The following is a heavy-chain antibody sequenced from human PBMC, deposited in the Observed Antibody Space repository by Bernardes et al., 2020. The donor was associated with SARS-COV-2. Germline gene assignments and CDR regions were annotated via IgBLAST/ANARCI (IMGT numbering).Heavy chain of an antibody. V-gene: IGHV3-11*01. Sequence: GGSLILSCAASGFTFRDFYMTWIRQAPGKGLEWVSYISSSGSTIYYADSVKGRFTISRDNAKNSLYLQMNSLRAEDTAIYYCARANLGDYSGYYGMDVWGQGTTVTVSS. CDR1: GFTFRDFY. D-gene: IGHD4-17*01. CDR3: ARANLGDYSGYYGMDV. J-gene: IGHJ6*02. CDR2: ISSSGSTI.